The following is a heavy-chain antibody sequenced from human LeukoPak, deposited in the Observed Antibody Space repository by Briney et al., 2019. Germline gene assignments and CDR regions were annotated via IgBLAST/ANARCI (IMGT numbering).Heavy chain of an antibody. Sequence: SETLSLTCTVSGGSISSYYWSWIRQPPGKGLEWIGYIYYSGSTNYNPSLKSRVTISVDTPKNQFSLKLSSVTAADTAVYYCARGDYYDSSGPWGQGTLVTVSS. CDR1: GGSISSYY. V-gene: IGHV4-59*01. D-gene: IGHD3-22*01. CDR3: ARGDYYDSSGP. J-gene: IGHJ5*02. CDR2: IYYSGST.